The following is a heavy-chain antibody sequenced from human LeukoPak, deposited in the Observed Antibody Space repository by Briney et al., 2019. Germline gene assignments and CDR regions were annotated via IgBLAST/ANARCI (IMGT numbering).Heavy chain of an antibody. J-gene: IGHJ4*02. CDR1: GFTFSSHS. D-gene: IGHD2-8*02. CDR2: IGSSSSYI. Sequence: GGSLRLSCAASGFTFSSHSMNWVRQAPGKGLEWVSSIGSSSSYIYYADSVKGRFTISRDNAENSLYLQMNSLRAEDTAVYYCARDSRTGSFDYWGQGTLVTVSS. V-gene: IGHV3-21*01. CDR3: ARDSRTGSFDY.